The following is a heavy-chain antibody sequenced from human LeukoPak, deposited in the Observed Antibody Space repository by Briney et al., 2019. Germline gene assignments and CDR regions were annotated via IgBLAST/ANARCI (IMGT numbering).Heavy chain of an antibody. CDR3: VQWGRGGFASSPCRDS. V-gene: IGHV3-30*02. Sequence: GGSLRLSCAASGFTFRSYGIHWVRQAPGKGLKWVVFRRYDGSNKYHADSVKDRFTISRDNSKNTLYVHMNSLRAEDTVAGGLVQWGRGGFASSPCRDSWGQGTLVAVSS. CDR2: RRYDGSNK. J-gene: IGHJ4*02. CDR1: GFTFRSYG. D-gene: IGHD3-10*01.